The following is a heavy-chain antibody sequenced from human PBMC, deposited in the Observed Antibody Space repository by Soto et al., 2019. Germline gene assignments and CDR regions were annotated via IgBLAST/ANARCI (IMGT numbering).Heavy chain of an antibody. CDR3: ARGSGSHCSGGSCYSGYFQH. J-gene: IGHJ1*01. CDR1: GGTFSSYA. Sequence: QVQLVQSGAEVKKPGSSGKVSCKASGGTFSSYAISWVRQAPGQGLEWMGGIIPIFGTANYAQKFQGRVTITADESTSTAYMELSSLRSEDTAVYYCARGSGSHCSGGSCYSGYFQHWGQGTLVTVSS. V-gene: IGHV1-69*01. D-gene: IGHD2-15*01. CDR2: IIPIFGTA.